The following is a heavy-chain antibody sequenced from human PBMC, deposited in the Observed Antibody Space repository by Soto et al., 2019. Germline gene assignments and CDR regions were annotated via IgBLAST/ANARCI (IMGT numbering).Heavy chain of an antibody. CDR2: IRAYNGNT. CDR3: ARDLSGNPGY. CDR1: GYTFTSYG. Sequence: QVQLVQSGAEVKKPGASVKVSCKASGYTFTSYGISWVRQAPGQGLEWMGWIRAYNGNTNYAQKLQGRVTMTTDTATTTAYLELRRLRSDDTVVYYSARDLSGNPGYWGQGTLVTVSS. D-gene: IGHD2-15*01. J-gene: IGHJ4*02. V-gene: IGHV1-18*01.